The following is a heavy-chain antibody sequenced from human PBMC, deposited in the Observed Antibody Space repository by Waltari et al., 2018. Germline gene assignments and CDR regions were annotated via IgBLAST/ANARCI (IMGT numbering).Heavy chain of an antibody. J-gene: IGHJ3*02. D-gene: IGHD3-22*01. CDR3: ARSPYYYDSSGYYRGAFDI. CDR2: ISSSGSTI. V-gene: IGHV3-48*03. CDR1: GFTFSSYE. Sequence: EVQLVESGGGLVQRGGSLRLSCAASGFTFSSYEMNGLRQAPGKGLEWVSYISSSGSTIYYADSVKGRFTISRDNAKNSLYLQMNSLRAEDTAVYYCARSPYYYDSSGYYRGAFDIWGQGTMVTVSS.